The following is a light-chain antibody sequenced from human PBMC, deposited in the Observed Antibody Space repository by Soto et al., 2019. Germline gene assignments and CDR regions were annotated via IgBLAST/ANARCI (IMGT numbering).Light chain of an antibody. J-gene: IGKJ5*01. CDR1: QDIATY. CDR3: QQYENLPT. CDR2: DAS. Sequence: DIQMTQSPSSLSASVGNRGTITCQASQDIATYLNWYQQKPGKAPNLLIYDASNLEAGVPSRFRGSGSGTDFTFTISRLQPGDIATYYCQQYENLPTFSQGTRLEIK. V-gene: IGKV1-33*01.